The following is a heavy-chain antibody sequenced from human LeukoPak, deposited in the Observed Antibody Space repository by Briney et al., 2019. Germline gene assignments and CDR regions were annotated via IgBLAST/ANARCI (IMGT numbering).Heavy chain of an antibody. CDR2: INPNSGGT. J-gene: IGHJ4*02. Sequence: ASVKVSCKASGYTFTGYYMHWVRQAPGQGLEWMGWINPNSGGTNYAQKFQGRVTMTRDTSISTAYKELSGMRSDDTAVYYCARGLGNSGYYVIDYWGQGTLVIVSS. D-gene: IGHD5-12*01. V-gene: IGHV1-2*02. CDR1: GYTFTGYY. CDR3: ARGLGNSGYYVIDY.